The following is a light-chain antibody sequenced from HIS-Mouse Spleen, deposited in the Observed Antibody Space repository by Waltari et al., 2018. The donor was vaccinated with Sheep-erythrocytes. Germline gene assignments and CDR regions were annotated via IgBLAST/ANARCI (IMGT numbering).Light chain of an antibody. Sequence: EIVLTQSPATLSLSPGERATLSCRASQSVSSYLAWYQQKPGQATRLLIYDASNRATGIPARFSGSGSETDFTLTISSLEPEDFAVYYCQQRSNWYTFGQGTKLEIK. CDR2: DAS. CDR1: QSVSSY. J-gene: IGKJ2*01. CDR3: QQRSNWYT. V-gene: IGKV3-11*01.